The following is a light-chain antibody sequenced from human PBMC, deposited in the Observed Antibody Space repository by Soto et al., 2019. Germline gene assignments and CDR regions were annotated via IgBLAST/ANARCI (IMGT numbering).Light chain of an antibody. V-gene: IGKV1-5*03. CDR3: QQYNSYWT. CDR2: KAS. Sequence: DIQMTQSPSTLSASVGDRVTITCRASQSISSWLAWYQQKPGKAPKLLIYKASSLESGVPSRLSGSESGTEFTLTISSLQPDDFATYYCQQYNSYWTLGQGTKVEIK. J-gene: IGKJ1*01. CDR1: QSISSW.